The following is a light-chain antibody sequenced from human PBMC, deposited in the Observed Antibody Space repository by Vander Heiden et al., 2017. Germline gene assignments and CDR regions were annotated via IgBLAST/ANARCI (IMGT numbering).Light chain of an antibody. CDR2: GAS. CDR3: QQYGSSPLT. V-gene: IGKV3-20*01. CDR1: QSVSSNY. Sequence: EIVLTQSPGTVSLSPGERATLACRASQSVSSNYLAWYQHKPGQAPRLLIYGASSRATGIPDRFSGSGSGTDFTLTNSRLEPEDFAVYYCQQYGSSPLTFGQGTKVEIK. J-gene: IGKJ1*01.